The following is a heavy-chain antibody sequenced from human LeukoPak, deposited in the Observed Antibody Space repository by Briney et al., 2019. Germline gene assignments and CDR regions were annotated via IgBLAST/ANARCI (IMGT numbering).Heavy chain of an antibody. D-gene: IGHD3-10*01. CDR3: AKVFEVRGARRPKDY. J-gene: IGHJ4*02. CDR1: GFTFSDYG. V-gene: IGHV3-30*18. Sequence: GGSLRLSCAAPGFTFSDYGMHWVRQAPGKGLEWVALILFVGGIKFYADSVRVRFTSSRDNSKNTLFLQMNSLRIEDTAVYYCAKVFEVRGARRPKDYWGQGTLVIVSS. CDR2: ILFVGGIK.